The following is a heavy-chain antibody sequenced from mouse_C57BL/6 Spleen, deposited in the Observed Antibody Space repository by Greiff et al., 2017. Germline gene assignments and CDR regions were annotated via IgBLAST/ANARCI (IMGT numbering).Heavy chain of an antibody. CDR1: GFNIKDDY. CDR3: TTGDDTRHFDY. D-gene: IGHD2-12*01. Sequence: VQLQQSGAELVRPGASVKLSCTASGFNIKDDYMHWVKQRPEQGLEWIGWIDPENGDTEYASKFQGKATITADTSSNTAYLQLSSLTSEDTAVYYCTTGDDTRHFDYWGQGTTLTVSS. CDR2: IDPENGDT. V-gene: IGHV14-4*01. J-gene: IGHJ2*01.